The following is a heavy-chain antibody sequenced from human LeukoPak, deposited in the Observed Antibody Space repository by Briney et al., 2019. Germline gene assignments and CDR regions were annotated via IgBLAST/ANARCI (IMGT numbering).Heavy chain of an antibody. CDR2: IYYSGST. V-gene: IGHV4-39*01. CDR1: GGSISSSSYY. D-gene: IGHD3-10*01. CDR3: ALSYGSGSYPDYYYYGMDV. J-gene: IGHJ6*02. Sequence: SETLSLTCTVSGGSISSSSYYWGWIRQPPGKGLEWIGSIYYSGSTYYNPSLRSRVTISVDTSKNQFSLKLSSVTAADTAVYYCALSYGSGSYPDYYYYGMDVWGQGTTVTVSS.